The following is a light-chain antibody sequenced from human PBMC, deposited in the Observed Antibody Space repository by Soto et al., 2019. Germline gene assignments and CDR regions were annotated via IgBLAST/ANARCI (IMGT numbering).Light chain of an antibody. CDR1: QSIANND. J-gene: IGKJ4*01. Sequence: ESMLTQAPGTLSLSPGESATISCRASQSIANNDLAWYQQKHGQTPRLLIYGASSSSTGISDRFSGSGSGTDVPLTISRLEPEDFAVYYCQQYGSSPALTFGGGTKVDIK. CDR2: GAS. V-gene: IGKV3-20*01. CDR3: QQYGSSPALT.